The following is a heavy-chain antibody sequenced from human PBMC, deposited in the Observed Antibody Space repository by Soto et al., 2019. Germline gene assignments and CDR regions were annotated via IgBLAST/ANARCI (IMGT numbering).Heavy chain of an antibody. V-gene: IGHV4-59*08. CDR2: IYYSGSA. CDR3: ARNYGGNVDY. CDR1: GGSISSYY. Sequence: QVQLQESAPGLVRPSETLSLTCTVSGGSISSYYWSWIRQPPGKGLEWIGYIYYSGSANYNPSLKSRVTISVDTSKNQFSLKLSSATAADTAVYYCARNYGGNVDYWGQGTLVTVSS. J-gene: IGHJ4*02. D-gene: IGHD4-17*01.